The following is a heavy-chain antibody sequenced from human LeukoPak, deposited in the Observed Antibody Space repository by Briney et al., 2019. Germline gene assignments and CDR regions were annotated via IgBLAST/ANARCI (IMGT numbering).Heavy chain of an antibody. V-gene: IGHV3-23*01. CDR1: GFTFGSFS. D-gene: IGHD3-10*01. CDR3: AKKIDSGSYPLDY. J-gene: IGHJ4*02. Sequence: GGSLRRSCAASGFTFGSFSMSWVRQAPGKGLEWVSVISGSGETTFYADSVRGRFTISRDNSKSTLYLQMTSLRAEDTGVYYCAKKIDSGSYPLDYWGQGTLDSISS. CDR2: ISGSGETT.